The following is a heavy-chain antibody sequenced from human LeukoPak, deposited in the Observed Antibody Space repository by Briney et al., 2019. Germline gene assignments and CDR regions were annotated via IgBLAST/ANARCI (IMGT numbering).Heavy chain of an antibody. CDR3: ARDTTVTRFDY. CDR2: INTNTGNP. Sequence: ASVKVSCKASVYSFTSYAMNWVRQSPGQGLEWLGWINTNTGNPTYAQGFTGRFVFSLDTSVSTAYLQISSLKAEDTAVYYCARDTTVTRFDYWGQGTLVTVSS. J-gene: IGHJ4*02. D-gene: IGHD4-17*01. CDR1: VYSFTSYA. V-gene: IGHV7-4-1*02.